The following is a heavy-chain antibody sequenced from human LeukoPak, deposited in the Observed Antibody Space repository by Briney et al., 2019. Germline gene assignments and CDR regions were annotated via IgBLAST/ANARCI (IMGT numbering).Heavy chain of an antibody. Sequence: GGSLRLSCAASGFAFSSYAMSWVRQAPEKGLEWVSAIGGSVISTYYADSVKGRFTISRDNSKNTLYVEMNSLRAEDTAVYYCAKGAGYYYGSGSSSFKERFDYWGQGTLVTVSS. CDR2: IGGSVIST. V-gene: IGHV3-23*01. CDR3: AKGAGYYYGSGSSSFKERFDY. CDR1: GFAFSSYA. J-gene: IGHJ4*02. D-gene: IGHD3-10*01.